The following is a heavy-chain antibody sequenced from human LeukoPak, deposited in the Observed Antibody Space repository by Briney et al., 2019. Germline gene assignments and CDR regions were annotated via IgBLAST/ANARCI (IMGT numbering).Heavy chain of an antibody. J-gene: IGHJ4*02. CDR2: FSGSGGHA. D-gene: IGHD3-10*01. CDR1: GFTFSNSA. V-gene: IGHV3-23*01. Sequence: PGGSLRLSCAAPGFTFSNSAMSWVRQAPGKGLEWVSAFSGSGGHAYHADSAKGRFTISRDNSKNTLYLQMNSLRAEDTAVYYCAKDTGFGELSILDYWGQGTLVTVSS. CDR3: AKDTGFGELSILDY.